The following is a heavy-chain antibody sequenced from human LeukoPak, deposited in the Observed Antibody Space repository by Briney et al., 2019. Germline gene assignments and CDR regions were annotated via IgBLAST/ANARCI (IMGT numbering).Heavy chain of an antibody. V-gene: IGHV3-30*18. J-gene: IGHJ4*02. Sequence: GGSLRLSCAASGFTFSSYGMHWVRQAPGKGLEWVAVISYDGTNKYYADSVRGRFTISRDNSKNTLYLQMNSLRAEDTAVYYCAKGLDSRRELAPFDYWGQGTLVTVSS. CDR3: AKGLDSRRELAPFDY. CDR2: ISYDGTNK. D-gene: IGHD1-26*01. CDR1: GFTFSSYG.